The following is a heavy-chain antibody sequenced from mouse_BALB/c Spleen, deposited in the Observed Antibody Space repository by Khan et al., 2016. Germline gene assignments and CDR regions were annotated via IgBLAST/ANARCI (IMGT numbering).Heavy chain of an antibody. Sequence: VQLQELGPGLVKPSQSLSLTCTVTGYSITSDYAWNWIRQFPGNKLEWMGYISYSGSTSYNPSLKSRISITRDTSKNQFFLQLNSVTTEDTATYYCANYYGSSYPAWFAYWCQGTLVTVSA. D-gene: IGHD1-1*01. CDR1: GYSITSDYA. CDR2: ISYSGST. V-gene: IGHV3-2*02. J-gene: IGHJ3*01. CDR3: ANYYGSSYPAWFAY.